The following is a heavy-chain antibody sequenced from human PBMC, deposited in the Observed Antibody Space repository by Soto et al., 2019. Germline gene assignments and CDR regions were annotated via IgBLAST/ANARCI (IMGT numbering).Heavy chain of an antibody. CDR1: GGTFSSYT. J-gene: IGHJ3*02. Sequence: QVQLVQSGAEVKKPGSSVKVSCKASGGTFSSYTISWVRQAPGQGLEWMGRIIPILGIANYAQKFQGRVTITADKSTSTAYMELSSLRSEDTAVYYCASSDGYDFWITDAFDIWGQGTMVTVSS. D-gene: IGHD3-3*01. V-gene: IGHV1-69*02. CDR3: ASSDGYDFWITDAFDI. CDR2: IIPILGIA.